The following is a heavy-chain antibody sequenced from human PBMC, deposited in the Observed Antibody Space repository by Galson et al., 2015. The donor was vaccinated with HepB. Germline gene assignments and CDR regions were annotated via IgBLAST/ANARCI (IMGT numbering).Heavy chain of an antibody. V-gene: IGHV3-30*18. J-gene: IGHJ6*02. D-gene: IGHD1-26*01. CDR2: ISYDGGTS. CDR3: AKEQRFSGNYNDAHFHDGMDV. Sequence: SLRLSCAASGFSFSNYGMHWVRQAPGKGLEWVAVISYDGGTSYYGDSVKGRFTISRDNSKNTLYLQMNSLSADDTAVYYCAKEQRFSGNYNDAHFHDGMDVWGRGTTAIVYS. CDR1: GFSFSNYG.